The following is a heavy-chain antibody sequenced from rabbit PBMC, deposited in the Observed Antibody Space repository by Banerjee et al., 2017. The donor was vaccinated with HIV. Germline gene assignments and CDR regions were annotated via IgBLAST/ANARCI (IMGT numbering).Heavy chain of an antibody. D-gene: IGHD4-1*01. J-gene: IGHJ4*01. CDR1: GFDLTTYY. CDR2: IYGDKGRP. V-gene: IGHV1S7*01. Sequence: QLKETGGGLVQPGGSLTLSCKASGFDLTTYYMNWVRQAPGKGLEWIGSIYGDKGRPYYASWVSGRFTISSDNAQNTVDLQMNSLTAVDRATYFCVRDPGVEYYFNLWGQGTLVTVS. CDR3: VRDPGVEYYFNL.